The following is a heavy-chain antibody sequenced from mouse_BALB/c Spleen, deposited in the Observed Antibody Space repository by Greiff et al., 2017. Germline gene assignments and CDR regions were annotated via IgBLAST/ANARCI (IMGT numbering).Heavy chain of an antibody. D-gene: IGHD2-4*01. CDR1: GYTFSDSN. CDR3: AKWGSTMITAYYAMDY. CDR2: INPNNGGS. V-gene: IGHV1-18*01. J-gene: IGHJ4*01. Sequence: VQLKQSGAELARPGASVKIPCKASGYTFSDSNMGWVKQSHGKSLEWIGDINPNNGGSIYNQKFKGKATLTVDKSSTTAYMELRSLTSEDTAVYYCAKWGSTMITAYYAMDYWGQGTSVTVSS.